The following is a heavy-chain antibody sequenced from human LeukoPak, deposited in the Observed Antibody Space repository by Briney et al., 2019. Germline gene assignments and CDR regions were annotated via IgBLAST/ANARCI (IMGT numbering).Heavy chain of an antibody. CDR1: NGSVSSNNW. CDR3: ARALSYYYDSSGPRDY. CDR2: IYHTGSI. V-gene: IGHV4-4*02. D-gene: IGHD3-22*01. Sequence: PSGTLSLTCAVSNGSVSSNNWWTWVRQPPGKGLEWIGEIYHTGSINYNPSLKSRVTISVDKSKNHFSLKVHSVIAADTAVYYCARALSYYYDSSGPRDYWGQGTLVTVSS. J-gene: IGHJ4*02.